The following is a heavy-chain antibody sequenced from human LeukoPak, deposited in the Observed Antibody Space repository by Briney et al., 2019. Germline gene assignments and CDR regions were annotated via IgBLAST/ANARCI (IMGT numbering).Heavy chain of an antibody. V-gene: IGHV4-39*01. Sequence: SDTLSLIRSVWCRYLLDKHYYWPLGRQPPGKGLEWIATIFYNVNTHYNPSLKSRVTMSADTVKNQFSLNLNSVTAADTAVYYCPRQTGGYYYGWFDPWGQGTLVTVSS. CDR1: CRYLLDKHYY. CDR3: PRQTGGYYYGWFDP. D-gene: IGHD3-22*01. CDR2: IFYNVNT. J-gene: IGHJ5*02.